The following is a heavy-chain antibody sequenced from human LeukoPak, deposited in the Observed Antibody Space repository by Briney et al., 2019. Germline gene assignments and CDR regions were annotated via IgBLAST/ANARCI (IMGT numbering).Heavy chain of an antibody. CDR2: IYHSGTT. Sequence: SETLSLTCAVSGGSISSTNWWSWVRQPPGKGLEWIGEIYHSGTTHYNPSLKSRVTISVDKSKNQFSLKLSSVTAADTAVYYCARGSRITMIVVPKAFDIWGQGTMVTVSS. CDR1: GGSISSTNW. D-gene: IGHD3-22*01. J-gene: IGHJ3*02. V-gene: IGHV4-4*02. CDR3: ARGSRITMIVVPKAFDI.